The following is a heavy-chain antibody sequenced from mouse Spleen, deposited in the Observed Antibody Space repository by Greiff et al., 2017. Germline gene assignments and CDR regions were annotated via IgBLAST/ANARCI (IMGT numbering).Heavy chain of an antibody. CDR2: ISSGGSYT. CDR3: ARPATKWYFDV. J-gene: IGHJ1*01. V-gene: IGHV5-9-4*01. D-gene: IGHD1-2*01. CDR1: GFTFSSYA. Sequence: EVNLVESGGGLVKPGGSLKLSCAASGFTFSSYAMSWVRQSPEKRLEWVAEISSGGSYTYYPDTVTGRFTISRDNAKNTLYLEMSSLRSEDTAMYYCARPATKWYFDVWGAGTTVTVSS.